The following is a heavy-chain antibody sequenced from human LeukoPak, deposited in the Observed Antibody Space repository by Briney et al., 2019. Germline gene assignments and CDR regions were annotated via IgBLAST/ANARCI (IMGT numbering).Heavy chain of an antibody. CDR3: ARESSGNYYNPLGYMDV. J-gene: IGHJ6*03. CDR1: GGSISSSNYF. Sequence: SETLSLTCTVSGGSISSSNYFWGWIRQPPGKGLEWIGTIYYSGITYYNPSLRSRVTISVDTSKNQFSLKLSSLTAADTAVYYCARESSGNYYNPLGYMDVWGKGTTVTVSS. D-gene: IGHD3-10*01. V-gene: IGHV4-39*07. CDR2: IYYSGIT.